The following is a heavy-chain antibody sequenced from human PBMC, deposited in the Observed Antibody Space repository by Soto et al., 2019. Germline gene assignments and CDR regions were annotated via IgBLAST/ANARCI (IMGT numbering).Heavy chain of an antibody. CDR1: GFSLSTSGVG. V-gene: IGHV2-5*01. D-gene: IGHD4-4*01. CDR3: AQSGSNYAYLEH. J-gene: IGHJ1*01. Sequence: PTLVNPTQTLTLTCTFSGFSLSTSGVGVGWIRQPPGKALEWLALIYWNDDKRYSPSLKSRLIITKDTSKKQVVLTMTNMDPVDTATSYCAQSGSNYAYLEHWGQGTLVTVSS. CDR2: IYWNDDK.